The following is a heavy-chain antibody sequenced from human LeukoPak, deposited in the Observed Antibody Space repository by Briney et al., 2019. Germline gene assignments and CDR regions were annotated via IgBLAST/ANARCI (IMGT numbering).Heavy chain of an antibody. V-gene: IGHV6-1*01. CDR2: TYYRSKWYN. D-gene: IGHD5-18*01. CDR3: ARTPRGYSYGSFDY. J-gene: IGHJ4*02. Sequence: SQTLSLTCAISGDIVSSNSAAWNWIRQSPSRGLEWLGRTYYRSKWYNDYAVSVKGRITINPDTSKKQFSLQLNSVPPEDTALYYCARTPRGYSYGSFDYWGQGTLVTVSS. CDR1: GDIVSSNSAA.